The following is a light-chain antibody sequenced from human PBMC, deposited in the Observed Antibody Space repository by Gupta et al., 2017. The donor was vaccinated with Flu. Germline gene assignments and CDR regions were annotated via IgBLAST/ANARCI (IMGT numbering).Light chain of an antibody. CDR2: EDS. CDR1: NIGSKS. CDR3: QVWDRSSDHRGV. J-gene: IGLJ1*01. Sequence: SYVLTQPPSVSVAPGKTARITCGGNNIGSKSVHWYQQKPGQAPILFVSEDSDRPSGIPERFSGSNSGNTATLAISRVEAGDEADYYCQVWDRSSDHRGVFGTGTKVTVL. V-gene: IGLV3-21*03.